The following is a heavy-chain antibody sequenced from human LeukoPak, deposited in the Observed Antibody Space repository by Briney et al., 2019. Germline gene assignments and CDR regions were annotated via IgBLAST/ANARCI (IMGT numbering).Heavy chain of an antibody. Sequence: GGSLRLSCAASGFTFSSYAMSWVRQAPGKGLEWVSAISGSGGSTYYADSVKGRFTISRDNAKNSLYLQMNSLRAEDTAVYYCARDKEMATDAFDIWGQGTMVTVSS. CDR2: ISGSGGST. J-gene: IGHJ3*02. V-gene: IGHV3-23*01. CDR3: ARDKEMATDAFDI. CDR1: GFTFSSYA. D-gene: IGHD5-12*01.